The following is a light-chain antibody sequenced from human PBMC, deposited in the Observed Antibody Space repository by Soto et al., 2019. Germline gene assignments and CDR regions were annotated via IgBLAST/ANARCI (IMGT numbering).Light chain of an antibody. J-gene: IGKJ1*01. Sequence: DIQMTQSPSTLSASVGDRDTITCRASQSISSWLAWYQQKPGKAPKLLIYKASSLESGVPSRFSGSGSGTEFTLTISSLQPDDFATYYCQQYNSYLFGQGTKVDIK. CDR1: QSISSW. CDR3: QQYNSYL. CDR2: KAS. V-gene: IGKV1-5*03.